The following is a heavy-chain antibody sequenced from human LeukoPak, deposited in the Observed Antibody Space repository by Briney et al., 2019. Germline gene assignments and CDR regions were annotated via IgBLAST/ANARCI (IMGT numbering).Heavy chain of an antibody. D-gene: IGHD2-2*01. J-gene: IGHJ4*02. CDR3: ARVVVVPAATYYFDY. CDR2: ISAYNGNT. V-gene: IGHV1-18*01. Sequence: GSLKVSCKASGCTFTSYGISWVRQAPGQGLEWMGWISAYNGNTNYAQKLQGRVTMTTDTSTSTAYMELRSLRSDDTAVYYCARVVVVPAATYYFDYWGQGTLDTVSS. CDR1: GCTFTSYG.